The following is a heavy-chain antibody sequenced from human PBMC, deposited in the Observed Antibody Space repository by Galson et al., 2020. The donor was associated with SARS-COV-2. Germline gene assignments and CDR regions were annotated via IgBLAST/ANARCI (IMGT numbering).Heavy chain of an antibody. CDR1: GYTFSSYD. CDR3: ARRDHYDFWSGFYTLGY. V-gene: IGHV1-8*01. CDR2: MNPNSGNT. Sequence: ASVTVSCKASGYTFSSYDINWVRQATGQGLEWMGWMNPNSGNTGYAQKFQGRVTMTRNTSISTAYMELGSLRSEDTAVYYCARRDHYDFWSGFYTLGYWGQGTLVTVSS. J-gene: IGHJ4*02. D-gene: IGHD3-3*01.